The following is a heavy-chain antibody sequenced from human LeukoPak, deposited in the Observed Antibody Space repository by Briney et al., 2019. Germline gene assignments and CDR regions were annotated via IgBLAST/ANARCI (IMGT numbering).Heavy chain of an antibody. Sequence: GESLKISCTGSGYSFNSYWISWVRQMPGKGLEWMGRIDPNDSYTNYRPSFQGHVTISADKSIRTAYLQWSSLRAEDTAVYYCARVWTTSGQGTLVTVSS. J-gene: IGHJ5*02. CDR3: ARVWTT. CDR1: GYSFNSYW. D-gene: IGHD3/OR15-3a*01. CDR2: IDPNDSYT. V-gene: IGHV5-10-1*01.